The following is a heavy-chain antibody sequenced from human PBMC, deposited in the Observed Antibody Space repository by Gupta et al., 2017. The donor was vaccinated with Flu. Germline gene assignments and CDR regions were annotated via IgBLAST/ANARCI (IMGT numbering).Heavy chain of an antibody. V-gene: IGHV4-4*07. CDR2: IWSSGNT. Sequence: GGSITGSYWTWIRQPAGKGLEWIGRIWSSGNTKYNPSLQGRVTMSVDTSKNQFSLNLNSVTAADTAVYYCAKDRNGWPTSFYYFDYWGQGSLVTVSS. CDR3: AKDRNGWPTSFYYFDY. CDR1: GGSITGSY. J-gene: IGHJ4*02. D-gene: IGHD6-19*01.